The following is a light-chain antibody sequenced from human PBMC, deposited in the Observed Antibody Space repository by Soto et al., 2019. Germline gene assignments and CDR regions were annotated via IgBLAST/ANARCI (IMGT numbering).Light chain of an antibody. Sequence: QSALTQPASVSGAPGQSITISCTGTNSDVNYVSWHQQHPGKAPKLMIYEVINRSSGVSTRFSGSKSGNTASLTISGLQAEDEADYYCSSSTSSNTFVFGTGTKVTVL. CDR3: SSSTSSNTFV. J-gene: IGLJ1*01. CDR1: NSDVNY. CDR2: EVI. V-gene: IGLV2-14*01.